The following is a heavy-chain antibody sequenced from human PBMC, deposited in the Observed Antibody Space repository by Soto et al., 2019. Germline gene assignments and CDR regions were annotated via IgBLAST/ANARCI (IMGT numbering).Heavy chain of an antibody. CDR1: GGSFSGHY. CDR2: INHSGST. J-gene: IGHJ4*02. V-gene: IGHV4-34*01. D-gene: IGHD2-21*01. CDR3: ARGIALTEGVDRGAPDKYYLDS. Sequence: PSETLFLTCAVYGGSFSGHYWSWIRQPPGKGLEWIGEINHSGSTNYNPSLKSRVTISVDTSKNQFSLKLTSVIAADTAVYYCARGIALTEGVDRGAPDKYYLDSWGRGTLVTVSS.